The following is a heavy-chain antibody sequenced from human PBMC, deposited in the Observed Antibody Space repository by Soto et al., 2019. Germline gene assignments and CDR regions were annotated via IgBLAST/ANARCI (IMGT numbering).Heavy chain of an antibody. CDR1: GYTFTSYY. CDR2: INPSGGST. CDR3: ARSSGYNEYYYYGMDV. Sequence: ASVKVSCTASGYTFTSYYMHWVRQAPGQGLEWMGIINPSGGSTSYAQKFQGRVTMTRDTSTSTVYMELSSLRSEDTAVYYCARSSGYNEYYYYGMDVWGQGTTVTVSS. J-gene: IGHJ6*02. V-gene: IGHV1-46*01. D-gene: IGHD3-22*01.